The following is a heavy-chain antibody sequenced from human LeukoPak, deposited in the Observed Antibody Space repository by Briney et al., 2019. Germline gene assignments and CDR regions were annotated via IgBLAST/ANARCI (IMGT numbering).Heavy chain of an antibody. CDR1: GFTFSSYW. CDR3: ARDHHYDFWSGYSLAPTTYYYYGMDV. CDR2: INHNGNVN. V-gene: IGHV3-7*03. D-gene: IGHD3-3*01. J-gene: IGHJ6*02. Sequence: PGGSLRLSCAASGFTFSSYWMNWARQAPGKGLEWVASINHNGNVNYYVDSVKGRFTISRDNAKNSLYLQMNSLRAEDTAVYYCARDHHYDFWSGYSLAPTTYYYYGMDVWGQGTTVTVSS.